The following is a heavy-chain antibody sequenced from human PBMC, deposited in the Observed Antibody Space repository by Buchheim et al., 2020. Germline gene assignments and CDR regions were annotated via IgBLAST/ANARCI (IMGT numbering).Heavy chain of an antibody. CDR2: ISYDGSNK. CDR3: ARVDGISGVTMVRGALDY. V-gene: IGHV3-30-3*01. Sequence: QVQLVESGGGVVQPGRSLRLSCAASGFTFSSYAMHWVCQAPGKGLEWVAVISYDGSNKYYADSVKGRFTISRDNSKNTLYLQMNSLRAEDTAVYYCARVDGISGVTMVRGALDYWGQGTL. D-gene: IGHD3-10*01. CDR1: GFTFSSYA. J-gene: IGHJ4*02.